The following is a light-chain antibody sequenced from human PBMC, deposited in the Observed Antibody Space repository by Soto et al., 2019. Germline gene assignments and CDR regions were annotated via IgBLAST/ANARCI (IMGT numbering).Light chain of an antibody. CDR3: QQSYSTPFT. J-gene: IGKJ3*01. CDR1: QSISSY. CDR2: AAS. V-gene: IGKV1-39*01. Sequence: DIQMTQSPSSLSASVADRVTITCRASQSISSYLNWYQQKPGKAPKLLIYAASSLQSGVPSRFSGSGSGTAFTLTISSLQPEDFATYYCQQSYSTPFTFGPGTKVDIK.